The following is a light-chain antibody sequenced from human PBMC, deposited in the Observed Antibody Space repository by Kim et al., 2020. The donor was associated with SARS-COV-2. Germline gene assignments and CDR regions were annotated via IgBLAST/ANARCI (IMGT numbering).Light chain of an antibody. J-gene: IGKJ1*01. CDR3: LQHKSYPLT. Sequence: ASVGDSVTITCRASQVVQNSLAWFKQKPGEAPTRLISSVSRLESGVPSRFSGRGSATEFILTISSLQPEDVATYYCLQHKSYPLTFGQGTKVDIK. CDR2: SVS. CDR1: QVVQNS. V-gene: IGKV1-17*01.